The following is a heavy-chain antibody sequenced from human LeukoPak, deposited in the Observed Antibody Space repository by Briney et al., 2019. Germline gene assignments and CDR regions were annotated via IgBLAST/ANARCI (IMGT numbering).Heavy chain of an antibody. CDR3: AELVITMIGGV. V-gene: IGHV3-21*01. CDR1: GFTFSSYS. D-gene: IGHD3-10*02. J-gene: IGHJ6*04. Sequence: GGSLRLSCAASGFTFSSYSMNCVRQAPGKGLEWVSSISSSSSYIYYADSVKGRFTISRDNAKNSLYLQMNSLRAEDTAVYYCAELVITMIGGVWGKGTTVTISS. CDR2: ISSSSSYI.